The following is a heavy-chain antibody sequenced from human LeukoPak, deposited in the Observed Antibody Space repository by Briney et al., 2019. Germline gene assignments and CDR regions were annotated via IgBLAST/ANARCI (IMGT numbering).Heavy chain of an antibody. J-gene: IGHJ6*03. D-gene: IGHD3-3*01. CDR2: FDPEDGET. CDR3: ARASYYDFWSGYSSDYYYYMDV. CDR1: GYTLTELS. V-gene: IGHV1-24*01. Sequence: GASVKVSCKVSGYTLTELSMHWVRQAPGKGLEWMGGFDPEDGETIYAQKFQGRVTMTEDTSTDTAYMELSSLRSEDTAVYYCARASYYDFWSGYSSDYYYYMDVWGKGTTVTVSS.